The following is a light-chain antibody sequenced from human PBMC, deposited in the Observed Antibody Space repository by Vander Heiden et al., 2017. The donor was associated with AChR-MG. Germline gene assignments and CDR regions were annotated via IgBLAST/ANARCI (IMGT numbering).Light chain of an antibody. Sequence: EIVMTQSPATLSVSPGESATLSCRASQSVRSKLAWYQQKPGQAPRLLIYGTSTRATPIPPRSSASASGTEFTLTITSLQSEHITVYYCHDENDWAQTFGQGTKVEIK. V-gene: IGKV3-15*01. CDR2: GTS. CDR1: QSVRSK. J-gene: IGKJ1*01. CDR3: HDENDWAQT.